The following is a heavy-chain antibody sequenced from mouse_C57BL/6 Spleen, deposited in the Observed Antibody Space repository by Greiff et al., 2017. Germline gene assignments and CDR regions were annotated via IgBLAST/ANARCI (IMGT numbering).Heavy chain of an antibody. Sequence: VQLQQSWAELVRPGASVTLSCKASGYTFTDYEMHWVKQTPVHGLEWIGAIDPETGGTAYNQKFKGKAILTADKSSSTAYMELRSLTSEDSAVYYCTRVPGGSYYAMDYWGQGTSVTVSS. CDR2: IDPETGGT. V-gene: IGHV1-15*01. CDR3: TRVPGGSYYAMDY. CDR1: GYTFTDYE. D-gene: IGHD1-1*02. J-gene: IGHJ4*01.